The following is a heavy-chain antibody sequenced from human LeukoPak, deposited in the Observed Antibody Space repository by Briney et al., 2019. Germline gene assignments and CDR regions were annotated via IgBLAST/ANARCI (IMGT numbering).Heavy chain of an antibody. J-gene: IGHJ4*02. D-gene: IGHD3-22*01. CDR3: TRDHYYDSSGYHKDY. Sequence: SGGSLRLSCAASGFTFSISTMNWVRQAPGKGLEWVGFIRSKAYGGTTEYAASVKGRFTISRDDSKSIAYLQMNSLKTEDTAVYYCTRDHYYDSSGYHKDYWGQGTLVTVSS. V-gene: IGHV3-49*04. CDR1: GFTFSIST. CDR2: IRSKAYGGTT.